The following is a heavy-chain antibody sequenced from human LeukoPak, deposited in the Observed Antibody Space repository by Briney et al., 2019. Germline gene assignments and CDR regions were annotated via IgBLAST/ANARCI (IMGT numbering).Heavy chain of an antibody. J-gene: IGHJ6*04. CDR2: IYYSGST. CDR1: GGSISSGDYY. Sequence: SSETLSLTCTVSGGSISSGDYYWSWIRQPPGKGLEWIGYIYYSGSTYYNPSLKSRVTISVGTSKNQFSLKLSSVTAADTAVYYCARFGPYYYDSSGYQQMDVWGKGTTVTVSS. V-gene: IGHV4-30-4*08. D-gene: IGHD3-22*01. CDR3: ARFGPYYYDSSGYQQMDV.